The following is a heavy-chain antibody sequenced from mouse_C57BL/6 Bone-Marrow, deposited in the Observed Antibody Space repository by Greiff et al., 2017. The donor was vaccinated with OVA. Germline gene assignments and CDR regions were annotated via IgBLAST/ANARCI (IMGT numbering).Heavy chain of an antibody. CDR1: GYTFTDHI. J-gene: IGHJ4*01. CDR2: IYPVSGET. D-gene: IGHD1-1*01. Sequence: QVQLQQSGAELASPGASVTLSCKASGYTFTDHIMNWVKKRPGQGLEWIGRIYPVSGETNYTQKFMGKATFSVDRSSSTVYMVLNSLTSEDPAVYYCAYGSSYSYAMDDWGQGTSVTVSS. CDR3: AYGSSYSYAMDD. V-gene: IGHV1-11*01.